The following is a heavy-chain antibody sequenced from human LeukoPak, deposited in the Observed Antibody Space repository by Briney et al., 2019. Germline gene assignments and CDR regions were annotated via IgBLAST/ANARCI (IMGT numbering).Heavy chain of an antibody. Sequence: GGSLRLSCAASGFTFSNAWMSWVRQAPGKGLEWVGRIKSKTDGATTDYAAPVKGRFTISRDDSKNTLYLQMNSLKTEDTAVYYCTTSSGSYTDPFDYWGQGTLVTVSS. CDR1: GFTFSNAW. V-gene: IGHV3-15*01. J-gene: IGHJ4*02. CDR3: TTSSGSYTDPFDY. CDR2: IKSKTDGATT. D-gene: IGHD1-26*01.